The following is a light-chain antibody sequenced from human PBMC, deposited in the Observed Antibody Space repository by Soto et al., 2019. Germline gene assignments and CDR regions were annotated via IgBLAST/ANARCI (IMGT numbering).Light chain of an antibody. CDR2: DVS. Sequence: QSALTQPASVSGSPGQSITISCTGTSSEVGGYNYVSWYQQHPGKAPKLMIYDVSNRPSGVSNRFSGSKSGNTASLTISGLQAEDEADYYCSSYTSSSTTYVVFGGGTKLTVL. J-gene: IGLJ2*01. CDR3: SSYTSSSTTYVV. CDR1: SSEVGGYNY. V-gene: IGLV2-14*01.